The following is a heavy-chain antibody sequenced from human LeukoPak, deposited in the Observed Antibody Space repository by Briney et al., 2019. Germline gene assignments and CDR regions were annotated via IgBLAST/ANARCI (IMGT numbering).Heavy chain of an antibody. D-gene: IGHD6-13*01. J-gene: IGHJ4*02. Sequence: SETLSLTCTVSGDSINSRSYYWGWIRQPPGKGLEWIGSIYYSGATNYNPSLKSRVTILVDTSKNQFSLNLSSVTAADTAVYYCARRGIAAAGYDYWGQGTLVTVSS. CDR3: ARRGIAAAGYDY. V-gene: IGHV4-39*07. CDR2: IYYSGAT. CDR1: GDSINSRSYY.